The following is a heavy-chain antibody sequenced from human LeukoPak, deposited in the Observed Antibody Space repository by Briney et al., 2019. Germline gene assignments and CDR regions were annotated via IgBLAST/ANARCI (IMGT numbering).Heavy chain of an antibody. Sequence: ETLSLTCAVYGGSFSGHYWTWIRQPPGKGLEWIGESTHSGSTNYNPSLKSRVSISVDTSKNQFSLKLTSVTAADTAVYYCARGQTGAAALDFWGPGSLVTVSS. V-gene: IGHV4-34*01. CDR1: GGSFSGHY. D-gene: IGHD2-2*01. CDR3: ARGQTGAAALDF. CDR2: STHSGST. J-gene: IGHJ4*02.